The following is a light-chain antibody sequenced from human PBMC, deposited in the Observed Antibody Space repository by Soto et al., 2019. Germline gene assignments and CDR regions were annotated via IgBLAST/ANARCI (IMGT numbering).Light chain of an antibody. Sequence: DIQMTQSPSTLSGSVGDRVTITCRASQTISSWLAWYQQKPGKAPKLLIYAASTLQSGVPSRFSGSGSGTEFTLTISSLQPEDFATYYCQQLNSYPFTFGQVTRREIK. CDR1: QTISSW. V-gene: IGKV1-9*01. CDR3: QQLNSYPFT. CDR2: AAS. J-gene: IGKJ5*01.